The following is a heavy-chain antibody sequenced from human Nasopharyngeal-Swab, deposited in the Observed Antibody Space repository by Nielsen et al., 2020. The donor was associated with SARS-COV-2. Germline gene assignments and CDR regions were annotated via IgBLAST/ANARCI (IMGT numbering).Heavy chain of an antibody. Sequence: GGSLRLSCAASGFPLVVYAMHWVRQVPGKGLEWVSGISWNSGSIGYADSVKGRFTISRDNAKNSLYLQMNSLRAEDTALYYCAKESVYGDYVHGAFDIWGQGTMVTVSS. V-gene: IGHV3-9*01. D-gene: IGHD4-17*01. CDR1: GFPLVVYA. CDR2: ISWNSGSI. J-gene: IGHJ3*02. CDR3: AKESVYGDYVHGAFDI.